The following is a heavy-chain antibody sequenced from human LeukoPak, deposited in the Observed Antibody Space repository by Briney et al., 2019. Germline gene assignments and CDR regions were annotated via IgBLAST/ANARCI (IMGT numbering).Heavy chain of an antibody. J-gene: IGHJ6*02. CDR2: IWYDGSNK. D-gene: IGHD3-10*01. V-gene: IGHV3-33*01. CDR1: GFTFSSYG. Sequence: GRSLRLSCAASGFTFSSYGMHWVRQAPGKGLEWVAVIWYDGSNKYYADSVKGRFTISRDNSKNTLYLQMNSLRAEDTAVYYCARGAMVRGALYYYYGMDVWGQGTTVTVS. CDR3: ARGAMVRGALYYYYGMDV.